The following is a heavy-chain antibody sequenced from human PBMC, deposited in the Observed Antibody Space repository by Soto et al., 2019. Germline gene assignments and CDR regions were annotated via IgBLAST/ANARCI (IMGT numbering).Heavy chain of an antibody. D-gene: IGHD3-16*01. CDR2: LPNSGTT. CDR3: ARHDAGGGAFDI. CDR1: GVSVNDFY. V-gene: IGHV4-59*08. J-gene: IGHJ3*02. Sequence: QVRLQESGPGLVKPSETLSLTCFVSGVSVNDFYWSWVRQPPGRGLEWIAWLPNSGTTIYNPPLKRWVPTPLEGSKNQPSLRLSSATAADTAVHYCARHDAGGGAFDIWGLGTMVSVSS.